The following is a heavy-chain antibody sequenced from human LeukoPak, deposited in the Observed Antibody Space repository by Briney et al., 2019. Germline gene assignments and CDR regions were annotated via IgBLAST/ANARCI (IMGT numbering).Heavy chain of an antibody. J-gene: IGHJ4*02. CDR1: GFTFSSYA. CDR3: ARGFHFDY. CDR2: ISYDGSNK. D-gene: IGHD3-10*01. Sequence: GGSLRLSCEASGFTFSSYAMHGFRQAPGKGREWVAVISYDGSNKYYADSVKGRFTISRDNSKNTLYLQMNSLRAEDTAVYYCARGFHFDYWGQGTLVTVSS. V-gene: IGHV3-30-3*01.